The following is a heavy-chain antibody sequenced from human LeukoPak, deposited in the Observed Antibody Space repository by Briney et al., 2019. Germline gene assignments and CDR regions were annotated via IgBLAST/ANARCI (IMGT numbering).Heavy chain of an antibody. CDR1: GYTFTSYD. J-gene: IGHJ4*02. Sequence: ASVKVSCKASGYTFTSYDINWVRQATGQGLEWMGWMNPNSGSTGYAQKFQGRVTMTRNTSISTAYMELSSLRSEDTAVYYCARGEPYCSGGSCYSWGEGTLVTVSS. CDR3: ARGEPYCSGGSCYS. V-gene: IGHV1-8*01. D-gene: IGHD2-15*01. CDR2: MNPNSGST.